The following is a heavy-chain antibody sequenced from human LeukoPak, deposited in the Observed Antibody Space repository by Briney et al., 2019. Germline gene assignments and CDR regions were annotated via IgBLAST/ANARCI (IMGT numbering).Heavy chain of an antibody. J-gene: IGHJ6*02. D-gene: IGHD2-15*01. CDR1: GFTISNYA. CDR2: ISASGSDT. Sequence: GGSLRLSCAASGFTISNYAMHWVRQAPGKGLEYVSAISASGSDTYYASSVKGRFTISRDNSKNTLYLQMGSLRVEDMAVYYCARISRAERYGMDVWGQGTTVTVSS. V-gene: IGHV3-64*01. CDR3: ARISRAERYGMDV.